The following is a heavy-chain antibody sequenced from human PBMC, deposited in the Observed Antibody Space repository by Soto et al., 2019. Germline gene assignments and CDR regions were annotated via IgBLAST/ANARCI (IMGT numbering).Heavy chain of an antibody. J-gene: IGHJ5*02. D-gene: IGHD6-13*01. CDR2: IHGSGSA. CDR1: NGSISNFY. V-gene: IGHV4-4*07. Sequence: SETLSLTCTVSNGSISNFYWNWIRQSAGKGLEWIGRIHGSGSATYNPSLRSRVTMSVDTSKNQFSLKVSSVTGADTAVYYCARSSHKESWFDPWGQGTLVTVS. CDR3: ARSSHKESWFDP.